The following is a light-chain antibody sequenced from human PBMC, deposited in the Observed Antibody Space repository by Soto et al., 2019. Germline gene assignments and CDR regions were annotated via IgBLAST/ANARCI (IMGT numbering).Light chain of an antibody. CDR3: QQYGSSPLT. J-gene: IGKJ1*01. V-gene: IGKV3-20*01. CDR1: QGVTSSY. Sequence: EIVLTQSPGTLSLSPGDRATLSCRASQGVTSSYLAWYQQKPGLAPRLLIYGASSRATGIPDRFSGSGSGTDFTLTISRLEPEVFAHDDCQQYGSSPLTFGQGTKVEIK. CDR2: GAS.